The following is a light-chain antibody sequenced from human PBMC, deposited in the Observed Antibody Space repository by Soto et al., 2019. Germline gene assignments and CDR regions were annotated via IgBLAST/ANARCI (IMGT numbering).Light chain of an antibody. J-gene: IGLJ7*01. V-gene: IGLV2-14*01. CDR3: SSFTSSNTWV. CDR2: EVR. CDR1: SSDVGGYNS. Sequence: QSALTQPASVSGSPGQSITISCTGTSSDVGGYNSVCWHQQHPGKAPKLMFYEVRNRPSGVSDRFSASKSGNTASLTISGLQADDEADYYCSSFTSSNTWVFGGGTQLTVL.